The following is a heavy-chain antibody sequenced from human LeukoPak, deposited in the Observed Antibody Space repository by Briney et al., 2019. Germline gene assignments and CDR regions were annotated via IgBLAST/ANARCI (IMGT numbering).Heavy chain of an antibody. CDR2: VYSSGST. V-gene: IGHV4-59*08. CDR3: ARRQVGIAVDY. J-gene: IGHJ4*02. D-gene: IGHD6-19*01. Sequence: SXTXTVSGXSISNYYWTWIRQPPGKGLEWIGNVYSSGSTNYNPSLKSRVTISVDTSKNQFSLRLRSVTAADTAVYYCARRQVGIAVDYWGQGTLVTVSS. CDR1: GXSISNYY.